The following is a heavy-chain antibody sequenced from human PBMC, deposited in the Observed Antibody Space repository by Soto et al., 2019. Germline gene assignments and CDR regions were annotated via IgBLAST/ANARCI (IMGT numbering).Heavy chain of an antibody. Sequence: QVQLVESGGGVAQPGRSLRLSCAASGSTFSSYAMHWVRQAPGKGLEWVAVIWYDGSNEDYADSVKGRFTISRDNSKITLFLLMNSLRVEDTAVYYCAREETGTFDRWGQGTLVTVSS. D-gene: IGHD1-1*01. J-gene: IGHJ4*02. V-gene: IGHV3-33*01. CDR2: IWYDGSNE. CDR3: AREETGTFDR. CDR1: GSTFSSYA.